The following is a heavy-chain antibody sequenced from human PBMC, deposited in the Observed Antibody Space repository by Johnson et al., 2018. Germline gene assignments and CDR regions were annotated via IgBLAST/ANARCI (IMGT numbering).Heavy chain of an antibody. D-gene: IGHD5-18*01. V-gene: IGHV3-11*04. CDR1: GFTFSDYY. CDR2: ISSSGTTI. CDR3: ARARSWGIQLYYYYYGMDV. J-gene: IGHJ6*02. Sequence: VQLLESGGGLVKXGGSXRLXCAASGFTFSDYYMTWLRQAPGKGLECVSYISSSGTTIYSADSVKGRFTNPRDNAKNTLDLQMNSLRAEDTAVYDCARARSWGIQLYYYYYGMDVWGQGTTVTVSS.